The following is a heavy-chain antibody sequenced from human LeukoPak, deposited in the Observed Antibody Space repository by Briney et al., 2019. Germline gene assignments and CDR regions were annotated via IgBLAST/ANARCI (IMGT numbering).Heavy chain of an antibody. V-gene: IGHV4-59*01. CDR1: GGSICSNY. CDR3: ARMYFPGSSGHYPFDY. Sequence: PSETLSLTCTVSGGSICSNYWSWIRQPPGKGLEWIGYIYNSGSTIYNHYPKSRVTPSVATSKNQLSLRLSSVTAAVTAVYYCARMYFPGSSGHYPFDYWGQGTLITVSS. D-gene: IGHD3-22*01. J-gene: IGHJ4*02. CDR2: IYNSGST.